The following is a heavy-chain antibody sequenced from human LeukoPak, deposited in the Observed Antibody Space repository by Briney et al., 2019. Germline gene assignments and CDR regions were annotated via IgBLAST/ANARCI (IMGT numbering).Heavy chain of an antibody. D-gene: IGHD1-26*01. CDR1: GFTFSNAW. J-gene: IGHJ4*02. CDR2: IKSKTDGGTT. Sequence: GGSLRLSCAASGFTFSNAWMSWVRQAPGKVLEWVGRIKSKTDGGTTDYAAPVKGRFTISRDDSKNTLYLQMNSLKTEDTAVYYCTSGIVGAIPDYWGQGTLVTVSS. V-gene: IGHV3-15*01. CDR3: TSGIVGAIPDY.